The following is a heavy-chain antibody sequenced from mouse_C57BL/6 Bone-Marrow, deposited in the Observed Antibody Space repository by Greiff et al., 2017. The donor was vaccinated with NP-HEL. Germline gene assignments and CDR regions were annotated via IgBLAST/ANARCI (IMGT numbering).Heavy chain of an antibody. CDR3: ARHGGYYVGYAMDY. V-gene: IGHV5-6*01. Sequence: EVKLQESGGDLVKPGGSLKLSCAASGFTFSSYGMSWVRQTPDKRLEWVATISSGGSYTYYPDSVKGRFTISRDNAKNTLYLQMSSRKSEDTAMYYCARHGGYYVGYAMDYWGQGTSVTVSS. CDR2: ISSGGSYT. J-gene: IGHJ4*01. CDR1: GFTFSSYG. D-gene: IGHD2-3*01.